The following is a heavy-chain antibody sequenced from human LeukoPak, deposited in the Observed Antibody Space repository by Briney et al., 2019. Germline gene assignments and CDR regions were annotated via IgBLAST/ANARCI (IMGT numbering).Heavy chain of an antibody. Sequence: GASVKVSCRASGGTFSIYAISWVRQAPGKGLEWMGRIIPILGIANYAQKFQGRVTITADKSTSTAYMELSSLRSEDTAVYYCARDGTYCGGDCYLNWFDPWGQGTLVTVSS. CDR2: IIPILGIA. CDR3: ARDGTYCGGDCYLNWFDP. J-gene: IGHJ5*02. D-gene: IGHD2-21*02. V-gene: IGHV1-69*04. CDR1: GGTFSIYA.